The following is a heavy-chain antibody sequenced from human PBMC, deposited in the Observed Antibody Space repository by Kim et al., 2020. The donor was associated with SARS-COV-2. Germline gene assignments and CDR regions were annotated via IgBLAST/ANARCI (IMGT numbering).Heavy chain of an antibody. Sequence: ASVKVSCKTSGYTFSSFGVSWVRQVPGRGLEWMGWISADTGKTSYAQRMRDRVTMSRDRSTSTVYMEVRSLRSDDTAIYYCARDVRHGLDIWGRGTMVFVSS. CDR2: ISADTGKT. J-gene: IGHJ3*02. V-gene: IGHV1-18*01. D-gene: IGHD2-8*01. CDR3: ARDVRHGLDI. CDR1: GYTFSSFG.